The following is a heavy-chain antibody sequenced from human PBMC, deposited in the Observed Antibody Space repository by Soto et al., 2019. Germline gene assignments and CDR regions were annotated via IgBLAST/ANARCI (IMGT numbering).Heavy chain of an antibody. D-gene: IGHD2-21*01. CDR1: GFSFTTYV. Sequence: EVQLLESGGGLVQPGESLRLSCAASGFSFTTYVMGWVRQAPGMGLEWVSGISASGDSTFYAESVEGRFTISRDNSKNTLHLQMKSLRVDATSIYTCAKGAWGESPPPNIYYFDVWGQGTLVTVSS. J-gene: IGHJ4*02. V-gene: IGHV3-23*01. CDR2: ISASGDST. CDR3: AKGAWGESPPPNIYYFDV.